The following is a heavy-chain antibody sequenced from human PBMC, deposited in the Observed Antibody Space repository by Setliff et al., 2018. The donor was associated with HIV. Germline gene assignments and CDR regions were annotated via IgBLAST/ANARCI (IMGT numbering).Heavy chain of an antibody. CDR1: GHTLSGYF. J-gene: IGHJ5*01. CDR3: ARDRLYCSRGSCYPNWFDS. V-gene: IGHV1-2*02. Sequence: ASVKVSCKSSGHTLSGYFIHWVRQAPGQGPEWMGWISPHSGATNYAQKFQGRVTLTRDASITTAYMELNSLRSDDTAMYYCARDRLYCSRGSCYPNWFDSWGQGTLVTSP. CDR2: ISPHSGAT. D-gene: IGHD2-15*01.